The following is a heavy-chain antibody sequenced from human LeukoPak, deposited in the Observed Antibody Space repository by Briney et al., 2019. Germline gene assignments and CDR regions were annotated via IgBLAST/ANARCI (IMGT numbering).Heavy chain of an antibody. CDR1: GFTFSSYA. Sequence: QSGGSLRLSCAASGFTFSSYAMRWVRQAPGKGLEWVSSITGSGDSTYYADSVKGRFTISRDNSKNTLYLQMNSLRAEDTAVYYCATGVQGYFDYWGQGTLVTVSS. J-gene: IGHJ4*02. CDR2: ITGSGDST. D-gene: IGHD1-1*01. V-gene: IGHV3-23*01. CDR3: ATGVQGYFDY.